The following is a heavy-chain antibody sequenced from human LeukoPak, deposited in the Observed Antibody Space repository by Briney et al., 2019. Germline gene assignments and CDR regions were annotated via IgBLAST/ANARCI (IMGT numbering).Heavy chain of an antibody. CDR3: ARDSSGWSHTFDY. D-gene: IGHD6-19*01. CDR1: GGSISSGDYY. J-gene: IGHJ4*02. Sequence: PSETLSLTCTVSGGSISSGDYYWSWIRQPPGKGLEWIGSIYYSGSTHYNPSLKSRVTISVDTSKNQFSLKLSSVTAADTAVYYCARDSSGWSHTFDYWGQGTLVTVSS. V-gene: IGHV4-39*01. CDR2: IYYSGST.